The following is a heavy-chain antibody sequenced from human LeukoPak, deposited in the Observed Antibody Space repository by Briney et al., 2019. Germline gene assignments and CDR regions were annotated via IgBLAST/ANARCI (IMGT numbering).Heavy chain of an antibody. CDR2: INPNSGDT. J-gene: IGHJ6*02. D-gene: IGHD3-3*01. V-gene: IGHV1-2*06. CDR1: GYTFTGYY. CDR3: ARGPAYDFWSGYYSTYYGMDV. Sequence: ASVKVSCKASGYTFTGYYMHWVRQAPGQGLEWMGRINPNSGDTNYAQKFQGRVTMTRNTSISTAYMELSSLRSEDTAVYYCARGPAYDFWSGYYSTYYGMDVWGQGTTVTVSS.